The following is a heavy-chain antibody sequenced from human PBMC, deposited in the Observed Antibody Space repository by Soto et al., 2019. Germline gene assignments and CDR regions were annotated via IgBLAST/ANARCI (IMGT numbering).Heavy chain of an antibody. D-gene: IGHD3-22*01. J-gene: IGHJ4*02. V-gene: IGHV1-18*01. CDR3: AKDTYYYSSSGYYVFDS. Sequence: ASVKVSCKASGYTFTSYGISWVRPAPGQGLEWMGWISAYNGNTKYAQKLQGRVTMTTDTSTSTAYMELNSLRAEDTAVYYCAKDTYYYSSSGYYVFDSWGQGTLVTVSS. CDR1: GYTFTSYG. CDR2: ISAYNGNT.